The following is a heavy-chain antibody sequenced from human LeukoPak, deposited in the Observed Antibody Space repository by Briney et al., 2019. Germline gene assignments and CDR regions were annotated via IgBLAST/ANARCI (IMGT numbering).Heavy chain of an antibody. CDR1: GGSISSYY. D-gene: IGHD3-10*01. V-gene: IGHV4-59*01. Sequence: SETLSLTCTVSGGSISSYYWSWIRQPPGKGLEWIGYIYYSGSTNYNPSFKSRATISLDTSKNQFSLKLTSVTAADTAVYYCARVGRGSGTYQSYYFDYWGQGTLVTVSS. CDR2: IYYSGST. J-gene: IGHJ4*02. CDR3: ARVGRGSGTYQSYYFDY.